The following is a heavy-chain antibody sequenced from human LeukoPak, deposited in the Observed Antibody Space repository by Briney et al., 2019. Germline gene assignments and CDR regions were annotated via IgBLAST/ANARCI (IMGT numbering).Heavy chain of an antibody. V-gene: IGHV4-4*07. Sequence: SETLSLTCSVSGGSISSFYWSWIRQPAGKGLEWIGRIYTSGSTNYNASLKSRVTMSLDTSKNQFSLKLSSVTAADTAVYYCARGGDYDILTGYYPLTDWGQGTLVTVSS. CDR3: ARGGDYDILTGYYPLTD. J-gene: IGHJ4*02. D-gene: IGHD3-9*01. CDR2: IYTSGST. CDR1: GGSISSFY.